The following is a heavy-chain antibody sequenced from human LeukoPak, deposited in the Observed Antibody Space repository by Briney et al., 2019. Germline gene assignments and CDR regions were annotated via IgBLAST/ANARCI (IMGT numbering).Heavy chain of an antibody. CDR1: GFFFDDYG. V-gene: IGHV3-23*01. CDR3: AKEGIWFGQFAFDS. D-gene: IGHD3-10*01. CDR2: ISASGGST. Sequence: PGGSLRLSCTASGFFFDDYGMSWVRQAPGKGLEWVSDISASGGSTYYADSVKGRFTISRDNSKNTLYLQMNSLRVEDTAVYYCAKEGIWFGQFAFDSWGQGALVTVSS. J-gene: IGHJ4*02.